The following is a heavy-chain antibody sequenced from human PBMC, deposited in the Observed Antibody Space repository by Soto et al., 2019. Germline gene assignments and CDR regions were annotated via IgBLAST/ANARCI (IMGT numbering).Heavy chain of an antibody. J-gene: IGHJ4*02. Sequence: QVQLVESGGGVVQPGRSLRLSCAASGFTFSSYGMHWVRQAPGKGLEWVAVISYDGSNKYYADSVKGRFTISRDNSKNTVYLQMNRLRAEDTAVYYCALFGQFDYWGQGTLLTVS. D-gene: IGHD3-10*01. CDR2: ISYDGSNK. CDR3: ALFGQFDY. V-gene: IGHV3-30*03. CDR1: GFTFSSYG.